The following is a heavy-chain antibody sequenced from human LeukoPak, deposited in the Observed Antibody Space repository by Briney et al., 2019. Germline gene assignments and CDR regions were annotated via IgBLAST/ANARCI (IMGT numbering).Heavy chain of an antibody. V-gene: IGHV4-34*01. CDR3: ARLNVRPAMIRGVLDY. CDR1: GGSFSGYY. J-gene: IGHJ4*02. D-gene: IGHD3-10*01. Sequence: TSETLSLTCAVYGGSFSGYYWSWIRQPPGKGLEWIGEINHSGSTNYNPSLKSRVTISVDTSKNQFSLKLSSVTAADTALYYCARLNVRPAMIRGVLDYWGQGTLVTVSS. CDR2: INHSGST.